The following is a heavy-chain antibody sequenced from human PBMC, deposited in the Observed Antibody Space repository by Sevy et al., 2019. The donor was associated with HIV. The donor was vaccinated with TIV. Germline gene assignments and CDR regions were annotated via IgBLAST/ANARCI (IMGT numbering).Heavy chain of an antibody. D-gene: IGHD2-2*01. Sequence: GGSLRLSCAASGFTFSSYWMSWVRQAPGKGLEWVANIKQDGSEKYYVDSVKGRFTISRDNAKNSLYLQMNSLGAEDTAVYYCARVGIVVVPAAMSVSAYYYYYGMDVWGQGTTVTVSS. CDR3: ARVGIVVVPAAMSVSAYYYYYGMDV. CDR1: GFTFSSYW. J-gene: IGHJ6*02. V-gene: IGHV3-7*03. CDR2: IKQDGSEK.